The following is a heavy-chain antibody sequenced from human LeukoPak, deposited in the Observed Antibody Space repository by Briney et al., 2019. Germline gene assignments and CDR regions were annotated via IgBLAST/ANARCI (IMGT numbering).Heavy chain of an antibody. CDR3: GRGSGGILEWLFGN. V-gene: IGHV3-21*01. Sequence: GGSLRLSCAASGFTFSTYNMIWFRQAPGKGPEWVSAISSSSSNTYYSDSVKGRFTISRDNAKNSLYLQMNSLRAEDTAVYYCGRGSGGILEWLFGNWGQGTLVTVSS. CDR1: GFTFSTYN. D-gene: IGHD3-3*01. J-gene: IGHJ4*02. CDR2: ISSSSSNT.